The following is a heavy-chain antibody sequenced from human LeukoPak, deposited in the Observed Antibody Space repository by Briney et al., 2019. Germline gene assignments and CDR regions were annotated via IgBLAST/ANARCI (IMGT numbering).Heavy chain of an antibody. V-gene: IGHV3-74*01. Sequence: AGGSLRLSCAASGFTFSSYWMHWVRHAPGKGLVWVSRINSDGSSTSYADSVKGRFTISRDNAKNTLYLQMNSLRAEDTAVYYCARGGMDYDFWSGSGYWGQGTLVTVSS. J-gene: IGHJ4*02. CDR3: ARGGMDYDFWSGSGY. CDR1: GFTFSSYW. CDR2: INSDGSST. D-gene: IGHD3-3*01.